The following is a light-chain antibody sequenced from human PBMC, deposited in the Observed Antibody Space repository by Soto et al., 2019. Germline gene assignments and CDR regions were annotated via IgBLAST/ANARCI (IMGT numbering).Light chain of an antibody. V-gene: IGLV1-40*01. J-gene: IGLJ1*01. CDR2: ENN. CDR1: SSNIGAGYE. CDR3: QSYDSSLSGYV. Sequence: QSVLTQPPSVSEAPGQRVTISCTGSSSNIGAGYEAHWYQQVPGTAPKLLIYENNNRPSGVPDRCSGSKSGTSASLAITGLQAEDEAEYYCQSYDSSLSGYVFGTGTKVTVL.